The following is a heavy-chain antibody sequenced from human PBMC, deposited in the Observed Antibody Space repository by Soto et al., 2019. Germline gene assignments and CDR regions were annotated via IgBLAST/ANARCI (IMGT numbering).Heavy chain of an antibody. CDR2: ISSNGVGT. CDR1: GFTLSGYA. CDR3: ARRARPDFYYMDV. Sequence: GGSLSLSCAASGFTLSGYAMDWVRQAPGKGLEYVSGISSNGVGTYYANSVQGRFTISRDNSKNTVYLQMGSLRPEDMAVYYCARRARPDFYYMDVWGKGTTVTVSS. V-gene: IGHV3-64*01. J-gene: IGHJ6*03. D-gene: IGHD6-6*01.